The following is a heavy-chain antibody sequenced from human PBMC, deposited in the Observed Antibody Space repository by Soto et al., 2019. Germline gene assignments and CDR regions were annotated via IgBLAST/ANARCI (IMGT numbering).Heavy chain of an antibody. CDR2: ISSNGVGT. CDR1: GFTLSGYA. CDR3: ARRARPDFYYMDV. Sequence: GGSLSLSCAASGFTLSGYAMDWVRQAPGKGLEYVSGISSNGVGTYYANSVQGRFTISRDNSKNTVYLQMGSLRPEDMAVYYCARRARPDFYYMDVWGKGTTVTVSS. V-gene: IGHV3-64*01. J-gene: IGHJ6*03. D-gene: IGHD6-6*01.